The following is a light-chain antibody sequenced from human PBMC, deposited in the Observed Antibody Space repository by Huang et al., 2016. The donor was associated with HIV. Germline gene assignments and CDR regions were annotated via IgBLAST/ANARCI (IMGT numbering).Light chain of an antibody. CDR1: RSVSTN. CDR3: HQYNNWLLS. J-gene: IGKJ4*01. CDR2: GSS. V-gene: IGKV3-15*01. Sequence: EILMTQSPATLSVSPGKRVTLSCRANRSVSTNLAWYQQRPGQAPRLLIYGSSTRAPGIPARFSGRGSGTDFSLTISSLQSEDFAVYYCHQYNNWLLSFGGGTRVDI.